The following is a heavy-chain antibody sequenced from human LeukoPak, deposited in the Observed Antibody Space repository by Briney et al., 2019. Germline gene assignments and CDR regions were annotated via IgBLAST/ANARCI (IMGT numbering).Heavy chain of an antibody. J-gene: IGHJ3*02. CDR1: GGSISSYY. Sequence: SETLSLTCTVSGGSISSYYWSWIRQPPGKGLEWIGYIYYSGSTNYNPSLKSRVTISVDTSKNQFSLKLSSVTAADTAVYYCARDYYYDSSGYSSDAFDIWGQGTMVTVSS. D-gene: IGHD3-22*01. CDR3: ARDYYYDSSGYSSDAFDI. V-gene: IGHV4-59*01. CDR2: IYYSGST.